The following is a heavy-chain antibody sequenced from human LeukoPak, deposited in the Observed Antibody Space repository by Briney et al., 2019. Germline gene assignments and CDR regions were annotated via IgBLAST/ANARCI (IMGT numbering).Heavy chain of an antibody. CDR3: AKGAYSHYYMDV. V-gene: IGHV3-9*01. Sequence: GGSLRLSCAASGFTFDDYAMHWVRQAPGKGLEWVSGISWNSGSIGYADSVKGRFTISRDNAKNSLYLQMNSLRAGDTALYYCAKGAYSHYYMDVWGKGTTVTVSS. J-gene: IGHJ6*03. CDR1: GFTFDDYA. CDR2: ISWNSGSI. D-gene: IGHD6-13*01.